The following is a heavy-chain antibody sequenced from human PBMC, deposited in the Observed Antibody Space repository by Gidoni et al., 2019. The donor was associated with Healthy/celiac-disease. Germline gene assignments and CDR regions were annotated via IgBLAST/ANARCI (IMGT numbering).Heavy chain of an antibody. J-gene: IGHJ4*02. CDR2: IYYSGST. CDR1: GASITSGGYY. Sequence: QVQLQESGPGLVKPSQTLSLTCPVSGASITSGGYYWSWIRQHPGKGLEWIGYIYYSGSTYYNPSLKSRVTISVDTSKNQFSLKLSSVTAADTAVYYCARSEASRGGATTFDYWGQGTLVTVSS. D-gene: IGHD1-26*01. CDR3: ARSEASRGGATTFDY. V-gene: IGHV4-31*03.